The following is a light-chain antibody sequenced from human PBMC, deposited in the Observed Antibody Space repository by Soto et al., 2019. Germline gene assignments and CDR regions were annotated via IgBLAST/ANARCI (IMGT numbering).Light chain of an antibody. CDR2: AAS. J-gene: IGKJ5*01. Sequence: DIQLTQSPSFLSASVGDRVTITCRASQGISSYLAWYQQKPGKAPKLLIYAASTLQSGVPSRFSGSGSGTEFTLTIRSLQPEDFATYYWQQLNSYPQITFGQGTRLEIK. CDR3: QQLNSYPQIT. V-gene: IGKV1-9*01. CDR1: QGISSY.